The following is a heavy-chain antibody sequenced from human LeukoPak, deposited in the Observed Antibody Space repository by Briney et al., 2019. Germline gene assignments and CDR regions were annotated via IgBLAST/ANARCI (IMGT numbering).Heavy chain of an antibody. D-gene: IGHD1-14*01. Sequence: PGGSLRLSCAASGLTFSNAWMSWVRQAPGKGLEWVGRIKRRSDGGTTDYAAPVKGRFTISRDDSKNTLYLQMNSLKSEDTAVYYCTTELDVRPNHYWGQGTLVTVSS. CDR2: IKRRSDGGTT. V-gene: IGHV3-15*01. J-gene: IGHJ4*02. CDR3: TTELDVRPNHY. CDR1: GLTFSNAW.